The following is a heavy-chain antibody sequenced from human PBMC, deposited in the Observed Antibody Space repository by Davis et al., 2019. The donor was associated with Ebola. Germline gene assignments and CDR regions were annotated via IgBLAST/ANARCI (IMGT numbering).Heavy chain of an antibody. CDR1: GGSIISSSSY. CDR2: IYYSGSI. CDR3: ASSSITIFGVVIIYAFDI. D-gene: IGHD3-3*01. Sequence: SETLSLTCTVSGGSIISSSSYWGWIRQPPRKGLEWIGSIYYSGSINYNPSLKSRVTISVDTSKNQFSLKLSSVTAADTAVYYCASSSITIFGVVIIYAFDIWGQGTMVTVSS. V-gene: IGHV4-39*07. J-gene: IGHJ3*02.